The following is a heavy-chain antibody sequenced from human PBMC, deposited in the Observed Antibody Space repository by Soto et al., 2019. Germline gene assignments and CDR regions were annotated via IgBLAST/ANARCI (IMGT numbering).Heavy chain of an antibody. D-gene: IGHD3-10*01. CDR1: GGSFSVYY. CDR2: INHRGST. CDR3: ARGGEKYYYGSGAAFDI. J-gene: IGHJ3*02. Sequence: QVQLQQWGAGLLKPSETLSLTCAVYGGSFSVYYWSWIRQPPGKALEWIGEINHRGSTKYNPSLKGRVTISVDTSKNQFSLNLSSVTAAYTAVYYCARGGEKYYYGSGAAFDIWGQGTMVTVSS. V-gene: IGHV4-34*01.